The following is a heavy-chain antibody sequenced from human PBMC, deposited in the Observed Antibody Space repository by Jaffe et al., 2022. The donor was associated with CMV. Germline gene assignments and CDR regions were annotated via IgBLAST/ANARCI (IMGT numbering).Heavy chain of an antibody. V-gene: IGHV4-34*01. CDR3: ARGRNVQRLFRYFDL. D-gene: IGHD3-22*01. CDR2: INHSGST. Sequence: QVQLQQWGAGLLKPSETLSLTCAVYGGSFSGYYWSWIRQPPGKGLEWIGEINHSGSTNYNPSLKSRVTISVDTSKNQFSLKLSSVTAADTAVYYCARGRNVQRLFRYFDLWGRGTLVTVSS. CDR1: GGSFSGYY. J-gene: IGHJ2*01.